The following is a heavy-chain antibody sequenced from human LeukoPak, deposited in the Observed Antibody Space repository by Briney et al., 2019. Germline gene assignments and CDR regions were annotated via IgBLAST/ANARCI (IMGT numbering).Heavy chain of an antibody. Sequence: GESLKISCQGSGYSINNYWIGWVRQMPGKGLEWMGIIYPADSDIRYSPYFQGQVTISADKSISTAYLQWSSLKASDTAMYYCARQEYCSGGSCYTWFDPWGQGTLVTVSS. CDR3: ARQEYCSGGSCYTWFDP. V-gene: IGHV5-51*01. CDR2: IYPADSDI. J-gene: IGHJ5*02. D-gene: IGHD2-15*01. CDR1: GYSINNYW.